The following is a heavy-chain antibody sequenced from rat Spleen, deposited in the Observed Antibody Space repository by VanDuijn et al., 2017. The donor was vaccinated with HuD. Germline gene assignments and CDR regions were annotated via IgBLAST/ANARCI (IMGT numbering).Heavy chain of an antibody. CDR2: INSAGST. CDR1: GYSITSSYR. CDR3: ARSWAYSGHYFDY. Sequence: EVQLQESGPGLVKPSQSLSLTCSVTGYSITSSYRWNWIRKFPGNKLEWMGYINSAGSTNYNPSLKSRISITRDTSKNQFFLQVNSVTTEDTATYYGARSWAYSGHYFDYWGQGVMVTVSS. J-gene: IGHJ2*01. D-gene: IGHD1-1*01. V-gene: IGHV3-3*01.